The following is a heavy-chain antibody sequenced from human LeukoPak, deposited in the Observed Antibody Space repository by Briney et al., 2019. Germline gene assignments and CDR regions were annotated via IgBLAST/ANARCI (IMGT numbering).Heavy chain of an antibody. D-gene: IGHD3-22*01. CDR2: ISSSGSTI. J-gene: IGHJ4*02. Sequence: GGSLRLSCAASGFTFSSYEMNWVRQAPGKGLEWVSYISSSGSTIYYADSVKGRFTISRDNAKSSLYLQMNSLRAEDTAVYYCALPRGAYYDSSGSLFDYWGQGTLVTVSS. CDR3: ALPRGAYYDSSGSLFDY. CDR1: GFTFSSYE. V-gene: IGHV3-48*03.